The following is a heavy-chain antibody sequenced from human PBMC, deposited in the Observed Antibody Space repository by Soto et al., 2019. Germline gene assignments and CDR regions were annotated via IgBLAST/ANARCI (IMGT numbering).Heavy chain of an antibody. V-gene: IGHV4-31*03. Sequence: QVQLQESGPGLVKPSQTLSLTCTVSGGSISSGTYYWTWIRQHPAKGLEWIGYIYYSGSTDYNPVLKSRGTISLDTSKNQFSLTLSSVSAADTAVYSCARGRRSSGRHDAFDIWGQGTMVTVSS. J-gene: IGHJ3*02. CDR2: IYYSGST. CDR1: GGSISSGTYY. D-gene: IGHD3-22*01. CDR3: ARGRRSSGRHDAFDI.